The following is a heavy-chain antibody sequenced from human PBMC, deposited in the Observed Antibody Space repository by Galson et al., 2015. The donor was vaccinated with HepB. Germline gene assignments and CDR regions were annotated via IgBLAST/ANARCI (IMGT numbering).Heavy chain of an antibody. J-gene: IGHJ4*02. D-gene: IGHD1-26*01. CDR3: AISRGTYYSDY. Sequence: SLRLSCAASGFTFSSYALSWVRQAPGQGLEWVSAIRGSGGGTYYTDSVKGRFTISRDNSKNTLYLQMNSLRAEDTALYYCAISRGTYYSDYWGQGTLVTVSS. CDR1: GFTFSSYA. CDR2: IRGSGGGT. V-gene: IGHV3-23*01.